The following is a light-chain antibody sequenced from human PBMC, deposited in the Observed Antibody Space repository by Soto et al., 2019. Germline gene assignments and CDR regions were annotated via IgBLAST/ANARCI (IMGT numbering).Light chain of an antibody. CDR1: QSISSN. Sequence: EIVMTQSPATLSVSPGERATLSCRASQSISSNLAWYQQKPDQAPRLLIYSASTRATGIPARFSGSGSGTEFTLTISSLQSEDFAVYYCQHYSYSPPAVFGPGTKVDIK. CDR2: SAS. CDR3: QHYSYSPPAV. V-gene: IGKV3D-15*01. J-gene: IGKJ3*01.